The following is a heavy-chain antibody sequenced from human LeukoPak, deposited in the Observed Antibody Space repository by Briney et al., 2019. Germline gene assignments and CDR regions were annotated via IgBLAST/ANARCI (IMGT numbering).Heavy chain of an antibody. D-gene: IGHD5-24*01. CDR1: GFTFSSYG. J-gene: IGHJ4*02. CDR3: AREAGKWLQFVRYYFDY. CDR2: IWYDGSNK. Sequence: PGGSLRLSCAASGFTFSSYGMHWVRQAPGKGLEWVAVIWYDGSNKYYADSVKGRFTISRDNSKNTLYLQMNSLRAEDTAVYYCAREAGKWLQFVRYYFDYWGQGTLVTVSS. V-gene: IGHV3-33*08.